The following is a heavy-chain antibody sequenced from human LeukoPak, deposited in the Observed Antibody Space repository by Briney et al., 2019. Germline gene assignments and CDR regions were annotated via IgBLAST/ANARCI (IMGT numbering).Heavy chain of an antibody. CDR2: IRTQANNDAT. V-gene: IGHV3-73*01. J-gene: IGHJ4*02. D-gene: IGHD3-9*01. CDR3: AGDYNSLTGLNY. Sequence: TGGSLRLSCAASGFTSSDSAMHWVRQASGKGLEWLGRIRTQANNDATAYGASVKGRFIISRDDSRNTAYLQMNSLKTEDTAVYYCAGDYNSLTGLNYWGQGTLVTVSS. CDR1: GFTSSDSA.